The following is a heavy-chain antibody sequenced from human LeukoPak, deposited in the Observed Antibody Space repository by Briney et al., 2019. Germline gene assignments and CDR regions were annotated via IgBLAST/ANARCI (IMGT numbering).Heavy chain of an antibody. CDR3: ARGSYYYDSSGYYYPLDY. D-gene: IGHD3-22*01. J-gene: IGHJ4*02. CDR2: IIPIFGTA. Sequence: SVKVSCTASGGTLSSYAISWVRQAPGQGLEWMGGIIPIFGTANYAQKFQGRVTITADESTSTAYMELSSLRSEDTAVYYCARGSYYYDSSGYYYPLDYWGQGTLVTVSS. V-gene: IGHV1-69*13. CDR1: GGTLSSYA.